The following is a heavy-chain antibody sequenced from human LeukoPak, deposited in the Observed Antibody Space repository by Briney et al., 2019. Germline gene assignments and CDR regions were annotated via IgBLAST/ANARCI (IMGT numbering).Heavy chain of an antibody. Sequence: SETLSLTCTVSGGSISSGSYYWSWIRQPAGKGLEWIGRICTSGSTNYNPSLKSRVTISVDTSKNQFSLKLSSVTAADTAVYYCARARYYYDSSGYYYELDDYWGQGTLVTVSS. CDR2: ICTSGST. CDR3: ARARYYYDSSGYYYELDDY. V-gene: IGHV4-61*02. CDR1: GGSISSGSYY. J-gene: IGHJ4*02. D-gene: IGHD3-22*01.